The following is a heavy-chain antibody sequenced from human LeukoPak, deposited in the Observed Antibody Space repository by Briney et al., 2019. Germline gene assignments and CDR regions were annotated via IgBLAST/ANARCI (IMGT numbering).Heavy chain of an antibody. CDR1: GGSISSGGYS. CDR3: ARAPYYYGMDV. J-gene: IGHJ6*04. CDR2: IYHSGST. Sequence: PSETLSLTCAVSGGSISSGGYSWSWIRQPPGKGLEWIGYIYHSGSTYYNPSLKSRVTISVDRSKNQFSLKLSSVTAADTAVYYCARAPYYYGMDVWGEGTTVTVSS. V-gene: IGHV4-30-2*01.